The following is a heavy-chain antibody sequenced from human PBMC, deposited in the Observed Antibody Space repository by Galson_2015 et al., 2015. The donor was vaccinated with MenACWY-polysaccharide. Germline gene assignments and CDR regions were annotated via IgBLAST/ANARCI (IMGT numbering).Heavy chain of an antibody. CDR2: IYSGGST. V-gene: IGHV3-66*01. CDR3: ARTFLEDYGNKNYFDY. J-gene: IGHJ4*02. Sequence: LRLSCAVSGFTVNSNYMGWVRQAPGKGLEWVSVIYSGGSTYYADSVQGRFTISRDNSKNTLFLQMNSLRAEDTAVYYCARTFLEDYGNKNYFDYWGQGTLVTVSS. D-gene: IGHD4-17*01. CDR1: GFTVNSNY.